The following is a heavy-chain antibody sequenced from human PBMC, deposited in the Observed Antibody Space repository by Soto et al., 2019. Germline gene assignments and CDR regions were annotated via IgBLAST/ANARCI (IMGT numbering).Heavy chain of an antibody. CDR3: ARMATFGSLNWFDP. D-gene: IGHD3-16*01. V-gene: IGHV1-8*01. Sequence: ASVNVSCKAAGYSFTNNYVSWVRQGTGQGLECMGWMNPGSGDTGYAQKFQGRVTMTRDISIATAYMELSSLRSDDTAIYYCARMATFGSLNWFDPWGQGTLVTVSS. CDR2: MNPGSGDT. J-gene: IGHJ5*02. CDR1: GYSFTNNY.